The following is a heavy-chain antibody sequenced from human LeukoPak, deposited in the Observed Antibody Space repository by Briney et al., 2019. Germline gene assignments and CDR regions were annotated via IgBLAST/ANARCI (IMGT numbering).Heavy chain of an antibody. D-gene: IGHD3-10*01. CDR2: ISAYNGNT. CDR1: GYTFTSYG. V-gene: IGHV1-18*01. J-gene: IGHJ6*03. CDR3: ARCSMVRGRYYMDV. Sequence: ASVKVSCKASGYTFTSYGISWVRQAPGQGLDWMGWISAYNGNTNYAQKFQGRVTMTRNTSISKAYMELSSLRSEDTAVYYCARCSMVRGRYYMDVWGKGTTVTVSS.